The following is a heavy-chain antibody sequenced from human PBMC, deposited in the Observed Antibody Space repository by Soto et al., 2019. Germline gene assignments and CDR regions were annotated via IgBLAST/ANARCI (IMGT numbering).Heavy chain of an antibody. Sequence: SQPLSLTCAVDDGSFSGYYWSWIRQNPGKGLEWIGEINHSGSTNYNPSLKSRVTISVDTSKNQFSLKLSSVTAADTAVYYCARGPVALVRGVEYYYGMDVWGQGTTVTVS. CDR1: DGSFSGYY. CDR2: INHSGST. D-gene: IGHD3-10*01. CDR3: ARGPVALVRGVEYYYGMDV. J-gene: IGHJ6*02. V-gene: IGHV4-34*01.